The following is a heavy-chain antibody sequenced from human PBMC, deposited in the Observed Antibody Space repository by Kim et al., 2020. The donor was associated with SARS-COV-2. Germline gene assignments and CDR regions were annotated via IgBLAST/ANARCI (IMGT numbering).Heavy chain of an antibody. CDR3: ASTPRAWGSGGGGYY. V-gene: IGHV1-69*06. J-gene: IGHJ4*02. Sequence: SVKVSCKASGGTFSSYAISWVRQAPGQGLEWMGGIIPIFGTANYAQKFQGRVTITADKSTSTAYMELSSLRSEDTAVYYCASTPRAWGSGGGGYYWGQGTLVTVSS. CDR1: GGTFSSYA. D-gene: IGHD3-10*01. CDR2: IIPIFGTA.